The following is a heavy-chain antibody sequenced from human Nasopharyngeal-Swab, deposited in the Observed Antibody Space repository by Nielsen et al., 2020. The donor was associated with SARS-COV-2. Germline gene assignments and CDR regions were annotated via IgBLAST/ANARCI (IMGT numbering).Heavy chain of an antibody. CDR2: ISWNSGSI. D-gene: IGHD7-27*01. CDR1: GFTFDDYA. CDR3: AKLAFVGTTYDAFDI. V-gene: IGHV3-9*01. Sequence: SLKISCAASGFTFDDYAMHWVRQAPGKGLEWVSGISWNSGSIGYADSVKGRFTISRDNAKNSLYLQMNSLRAEDTALYYCAKLAFVGTTYDAFDIWGQGTMVTVPS. J-gene: IGHJ3*02.